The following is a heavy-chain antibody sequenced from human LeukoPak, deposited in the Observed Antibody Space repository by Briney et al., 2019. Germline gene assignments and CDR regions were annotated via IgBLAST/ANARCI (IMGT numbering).Heavy chain of an antibody. V-gene: IGHV4-38-2*01. D-gene: IGHD3-3*01. J-gene: IGHJ4*02. Sequence: SETLSLTCPVSGYSISSGYYWGWIPQPPGKGVELNGSIYPSGSTYYNPSLKSRVTISVTTSKNQFSLKLSSVTAGDTAVYYCAKHLSPYYDFWSCYSYFDYWGQGTLVTVSS. CDR2: IYPSGST. CDR1: GYSISSGYY. CDR3: AKHLSPYYDFWSCYSYFDY.